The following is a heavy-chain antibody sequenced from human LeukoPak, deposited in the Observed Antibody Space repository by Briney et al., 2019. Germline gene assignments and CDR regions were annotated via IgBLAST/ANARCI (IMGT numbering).Heavy chain of an antibody. CDR1: GFTFSSYA. CDR3: ARDRCTNGVCYTFAY. CDR2: ISSSSSTI. Sequence: GGSLRLSCAASGFTFSSYAMHWVRQAPGKGLEWVSYISSSSSTISYPDSVKGRFTISRDNAKNSLYLQMNNLRAEDTAVYYCARDRCTNGVCYTFAYWGQGTLVTVSS. D-gene: IGHD2-8*01. V-gene: IGHV3-48*01. J-gene: IGHJ4*02.